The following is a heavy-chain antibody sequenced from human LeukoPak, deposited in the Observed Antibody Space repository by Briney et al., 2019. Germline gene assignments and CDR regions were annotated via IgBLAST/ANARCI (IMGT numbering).Heavy chain of an antibody. D-gene: IGHD2-2*01. CDR3: ARLRRRNIVVVPAAMHFDY. Sequence: SETLSLTCSVSGDSITGYYWSWIRQPPGKGLEWIGEINHSGSTNYNPSLKSRVTISVDTSKNQFSLKLSSVTAADTAVYYCARLRRRNIVVVPAAMHFDYWGQGTLVTVSS. V-gene: IGHV4-34*01. CDR2: INHSGST. J-gene: IGHJ4*02. CDR1: GDSITGYY.